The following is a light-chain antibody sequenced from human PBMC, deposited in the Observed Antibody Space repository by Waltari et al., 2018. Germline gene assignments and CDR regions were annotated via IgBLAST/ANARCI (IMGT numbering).Light chain of an antibody. V-gene: IGLV2-14*01. CDR1: NSDVGGFNY. CDR3: CSYANSRTVI. CDR2: EVT. Sequence: QSALTQPASVSGSPGQSITISCTGTNSDVGGFNYVSWYQHHPGKAPKLVVYEVTHRPSGASYRFSGSKSGNTASLTISGLQAEDEADYYCCSYANSRTVIFGGGTKLTVL. J-gene: IGLJ2*01.